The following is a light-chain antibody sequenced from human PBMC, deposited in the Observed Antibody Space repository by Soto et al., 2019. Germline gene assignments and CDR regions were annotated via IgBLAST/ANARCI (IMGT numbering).Light chain of an antibody. CDR2: AAS. CDR1: QSVSSSY. V-gene: IGKV3-20*01. CDR3: QQYATYPFT. J-gene: IGKJ3*01. Sequence: EIVLTQSPGTLSLSPGERATLSCTASQSVSSSYLAWHQQKPGQAPRLLISAASSRATGIPDRFSGSGSGTDFTLNISRLEPEDFAVYYCQQYATYPFTLGPWTKVDI.